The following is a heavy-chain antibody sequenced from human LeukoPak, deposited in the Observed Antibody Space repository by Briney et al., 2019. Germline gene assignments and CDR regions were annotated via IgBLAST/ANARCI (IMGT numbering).Heavy chain of an antibody. CDR1: GFTFSSYA. Sequence: PGGSLRLPCAASGFTFSSYAMSWVRPAPGKGLEWVSGISGSGGSTYYAASVKGRFTISRDNSKNTLYLQMNSLRAEGTAVYYCAQDPPRRAAGTGVYWGQGTLVTVSS. D-gene: IGHD1-1*01. V-gene: IGHV3-23*01. CDR3: AQDPPRRAAGTGVY. CDR2: ISGSGGST. J-gene: IGHJ4*02.